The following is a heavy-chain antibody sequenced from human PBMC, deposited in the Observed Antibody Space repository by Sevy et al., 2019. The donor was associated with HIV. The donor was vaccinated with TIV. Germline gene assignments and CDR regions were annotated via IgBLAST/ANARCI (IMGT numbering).Heavy chain of an antibody. CDR2: ITYDGGDK. V-gene: IGHV3-30-3*01. D-gene: IGHD6-13*01. CDR3: VRDPLPFTSSWHSWRYNWFDP. J-gene: IGHJ5*02. Sequence: GGSLRLSCAASGFTFNNYAMHWVRQAPGKGPEWVAFITYDGGDKFYADSVNGRFTISRDNSKNTLYLEMNSLRAEDTAMFYCVRDPLPFTSSWHSWRYNWFDPWGQGTLVTVSS. CDR1: GFTFNNYA.